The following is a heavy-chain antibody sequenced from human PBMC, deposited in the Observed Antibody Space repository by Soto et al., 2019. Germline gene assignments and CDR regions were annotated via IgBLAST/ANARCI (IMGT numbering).Heavy chain of an antibody. CDR2: INPNSGGT. Sequence: ASVKVSCKASGYTFTVYYMHCVLQSRVQWLEWMGCINPNSGGTNYAQKFQGRVTMTRDTSISTAYMELSRLRSDHTAVYYCARGIVVVPAANRDWFDPWGQGTLVTVSS. D-gene: IGHD2-2*01. CDR3: ARGIVVVPAANRDWFDP. CDR1: GYTFTVYY. V-gene: IGHV1-2*02. J-gene: IGHJ5*02.